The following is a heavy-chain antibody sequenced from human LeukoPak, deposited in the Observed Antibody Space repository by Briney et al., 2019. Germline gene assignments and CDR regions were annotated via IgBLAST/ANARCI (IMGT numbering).Heavy chain of an antibody. CDR3: ARLLQQLVREAVDY. CDR1: GGSFSGYY. J-gene: IGHJ4*02. Sequence: TSETLSLTCAVYGGSFSGYYWSWIRQPPGKGLEWIGEINHSGSTNYNPSLKSRVTMSVDTSKNQFSLKLSSVTAADTAVYYCARLLQQLVREAVDYWGQGTLVTVSS. V-gene: IGHV4-34*01. CDR2: INHSGST. D-gene: IGHD6-6*01.